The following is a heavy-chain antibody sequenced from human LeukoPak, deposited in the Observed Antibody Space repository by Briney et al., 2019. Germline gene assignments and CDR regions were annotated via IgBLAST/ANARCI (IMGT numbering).Heavy chain of an antibody. CDR2: INHSGST. CDR3: ARLLRGYCSSTSCYWNWFDP. CDR1: GGSFSGYY. J-gene: IGHJ5*02. Sequence: SETLSLTCAVYGGSFSGYYWSWIRQPPGKGREWIGEINHSGSTNYNPSLKSRVTISVDTSKNHFSLKLSSVTAADTAVYYCARLLRGYCSSTSCYWNWFDPWGQGTLVTVSS. V-gene: IGHV4-34*01. D-gene: IGHD2-2*01.